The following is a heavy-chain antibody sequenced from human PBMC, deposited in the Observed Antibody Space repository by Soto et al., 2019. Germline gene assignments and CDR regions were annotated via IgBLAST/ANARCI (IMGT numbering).Heavy chain of an antibody. CDR2: IRSKANSYAT. CDR1: GFTFSGSA. D-gene: IGHD6-13*01. Sequence: GGSLRLSCAASGFTFSGSAVHWVRQASGKGLEWVGRIRSKANSYATAYAASVKGRFTISRDDSKNTAYLQMNSLKTEDTAVYYCTAIAAAGTYYYYGMDVWGQGTTVTVSS. V-gene: IGHV3-73*01. CDR3: TAIAAAGTYYYYGMDV. J-gene: IGHJ6*02.